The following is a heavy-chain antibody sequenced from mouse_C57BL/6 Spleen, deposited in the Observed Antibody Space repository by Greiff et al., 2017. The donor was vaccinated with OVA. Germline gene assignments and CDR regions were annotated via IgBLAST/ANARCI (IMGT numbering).Heavy chain of an antibody. V-gene: IGHV14-4*01. CDR1: GFNIKDDY. D-gene: IGHD1-1*01. J-gene: IGHJ2*01. CDR2: IDPENGDT. Sequence: EVQLQESGAELVRPGASVKLSCTASGFNIKDDYMPWVKQSPEQGLEWIGWIDPENGDTEYASKFQGKATITADTSSNTAYLQLSSLTSEDTAVYYCTTGGTHYFDYWGQGTTRTVSS. CDR3: TTGGTHYFDY.